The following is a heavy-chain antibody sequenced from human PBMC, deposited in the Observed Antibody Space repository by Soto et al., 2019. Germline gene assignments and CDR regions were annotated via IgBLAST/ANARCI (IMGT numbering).Heavy chain of an antibody. Sequence: GGSLRLSCAASQFSFSSYWMHWVRQVPGKGPAWVSRINHDGSKTEYADSVKGRFTISRDNTNNTLYLQMNSLRAEDTAVCYCAKDPYSWGRHYYYYGVDVWGQGTTVTVSS. CDR3: AKDPYSWGRHYYYYGVDV. J-gene: IGHJ6*02. D-gene: IGHD5-18*01. CDR1: QFSFSSYW. CDR2: INHDGSKT. V-gene: IGHV3-74*01.